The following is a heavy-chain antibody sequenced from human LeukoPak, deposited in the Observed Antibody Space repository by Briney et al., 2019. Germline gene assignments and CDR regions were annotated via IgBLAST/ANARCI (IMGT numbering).Heavy chain of an antibody. CDR2: INPNSGGT. D-gene: IGHD6-13*01. J-gene: IGHJ4*02. V-gene: IGHV1-2*02. Sequence: ASVNVSCKASGYTFTGYYMHWVRQAPGQGLEWMGWINPNSGGTNYAQKFQGRVTMTRDTSISTAYMGLSRLTSDDTAVYYCARGIAAAGTRIAGWGQGTLVTVSS. CDR3: ARGIAAAGTRIAG. CDR1: GYTFTGYY.